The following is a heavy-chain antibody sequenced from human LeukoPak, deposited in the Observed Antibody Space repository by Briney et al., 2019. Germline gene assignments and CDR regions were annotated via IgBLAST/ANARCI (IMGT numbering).Heavy chain of an antibody. CDR1: GGTFSSYD. J-gene: IGHJ5*02. CDR3: ARVGNWFDP. V-gene: IGHV1-69*06. Sequence: ASVKVSCKASGGTFSSYDISWVRQAPGQGLEWMGGIIPIFGTANYAQKFQGRVTITADKSTSTAYMELGSLRSEDTAVYYCARVGNWFDPWGQGTLVTVSS. CDR2: IIPIFGTA.